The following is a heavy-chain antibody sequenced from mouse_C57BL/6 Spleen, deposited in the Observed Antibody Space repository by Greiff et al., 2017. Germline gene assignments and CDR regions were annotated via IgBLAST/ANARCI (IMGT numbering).Heavy chain of an antibody. Sequence: DVQLVESGGGLVQPKGSLKLSCAASGFSFNTYAMNWVRQAPGKGLEWVARIRSKSNNYATYYADSVKDRFTISRDDSESMLYLQMNNLKTEDTAMYYCVRQNYGSSSYAMDYWGQGTSVTVSS. J-gene: IGHJ4*01. V-gene: IGHV10-1*01. CDR1: GFSFNTYA. D-gene: IGHD1-1*01. CDR3: VRQNYGSSSYAMDY. CDR2: IRSKSNNYAT.